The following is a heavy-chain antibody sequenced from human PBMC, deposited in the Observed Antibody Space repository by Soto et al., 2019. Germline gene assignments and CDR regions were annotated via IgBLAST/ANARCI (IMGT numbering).Heavy chain of an antibody. Sequence: PSVKVSCKASGYTFTSYDINWVRQATGQGLEWMGWMNPNSGNTGYAQKFQGRVTMTRNTSISTAYMELSSLRSEDTAVYYCARGDWDSSSWYSDREHKWFDPWGQGTLVTVSS. J-gene: IGHJ5*02. CDR2: MNPNSGNT. D-gene: IGHD6-13*01. CDR1: GYTFTSYD. V-gene: IGHV1-8*01. CDR3: ARGDWDSSSWYSDREHKWFDP.